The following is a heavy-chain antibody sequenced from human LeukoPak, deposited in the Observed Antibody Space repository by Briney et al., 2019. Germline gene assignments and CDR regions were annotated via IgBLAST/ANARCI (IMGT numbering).Heavy chain of an antibody. CDR1: GFTFSSYA. CDR2: ISGSGGST. V-gene: IGHV3-23*01. J-gene: IGHJ3*02. Sequence: QAGGSLRLSCAASGFTFSSYAMSWVRQAPGKGLEWVSAISGSGGSTYYADSVKGRFTISRDNAKNSLYLQMNSLRAEDTAVYYCARDSVVGAFDIWGQGTMVTVSS. CDR3: ARDSVVGAFDI. D-gene: IGHD2-21*01.